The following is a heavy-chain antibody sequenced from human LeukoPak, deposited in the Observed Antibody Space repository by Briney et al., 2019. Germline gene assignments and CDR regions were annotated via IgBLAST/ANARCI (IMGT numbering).Heavy chain of an antibody. V-gene: IGHV3-7*01. CDR3: ARDFAYNAFDY. CDR2: IKEDGSQK. J-gene: IGHJ4*02. CDR1: GFAFRRAW. D-gene: IGHD1-14*01. Sequence: GGSLRLSCTASGFAFRRAWMAWVRQAPGKGLEWLANIKEDGSQKNYVDSVKGRFAISRDNTKNSLYLQLSSLRAEDTAVYYCARDFAYNAFDYWGRGTLVTVSS.